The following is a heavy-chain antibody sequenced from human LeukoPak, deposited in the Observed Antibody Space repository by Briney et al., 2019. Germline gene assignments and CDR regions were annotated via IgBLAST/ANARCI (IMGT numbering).Heavy chain of an antibody. CDR2: IYTSGSS. Sequence: SETLSLTCTVSGGSLSSYYWSWIRQPAGKGLEWIGRIYTSGSSNYNPSLKSRVTMSVDTSKNQFSLKLNSVTAADTAVYYCARDHQQWLASSHYYYYYMDVWGKGTTVTVSS. D-gene: IGHD6-19*01. CDR3: ARDHQQWLASSHYYYYYMDV. J-gene: IGHJ6*03. CDR1: GGSLSSYY. V-gene: IGHV4-4*07.